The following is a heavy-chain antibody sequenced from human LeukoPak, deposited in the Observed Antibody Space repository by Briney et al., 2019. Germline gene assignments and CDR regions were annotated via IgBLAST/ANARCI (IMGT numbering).Heavy chain of an antibody. J-gene: IGHJ3*02. D-gene: IGHD3-22*01. Sequence: SVTVSYKASGGTFNNYAISWVRQAPGQGLEWMGGIIPIFGTANYAQKFQGRVTITADESTSTAYMELSSLRSEDTAVYYCAAMGSSGYYPGYAFDIWGQGTMVTVSS. CDR1: GGTFNNYA. V-gene: IGHV1-69*01. CDR3: AAMGSSGYYPGYAFDI. CDR2: IIPIFGTA.